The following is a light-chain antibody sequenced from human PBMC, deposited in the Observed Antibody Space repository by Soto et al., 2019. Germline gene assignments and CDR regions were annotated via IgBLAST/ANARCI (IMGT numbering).Light chain of an antibody. CDR2: VAS. Sequence: IQLTQSPSSLSASVGDRVTISCRASQAISTYLAWYQQKPGKAPQLHIFVASTLNSGVPSRFSGSGSGTDFTLTISSLQPEDFASYYCQQLTSYPITFGQGTRLEIK. CDR1: QAISTY. J-gene: IGKJ5*01. V-gene: IGKV1-9*01. CDR3: QQLTSYPIT.